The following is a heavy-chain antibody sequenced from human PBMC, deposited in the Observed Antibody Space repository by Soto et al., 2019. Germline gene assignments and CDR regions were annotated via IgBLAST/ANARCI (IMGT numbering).Heavy chain of an antibody. CDR2: ISAYNGNT. J-gene: IGHJ5*02. CDR3: AREAIVLMVYADTLNWFDP. V-gene: IGHV1-18*01. CDR1: GYTFTSYG. D-gene: IGHD2-8*01. Sequence: ASVKVSCKASGYTFTSYGISWVRQAPGQGLEWMGWISAYNGNTNYAQKLQGRVTMTTDTSTSKAYMELRSLISDDTAVYYSAREAIVLMVYADTLNWFDPWGQGTLVTVSS.